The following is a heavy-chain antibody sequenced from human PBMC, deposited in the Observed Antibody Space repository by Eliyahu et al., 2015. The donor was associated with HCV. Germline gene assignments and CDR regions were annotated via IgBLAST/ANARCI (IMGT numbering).Heavy chain of an antibody. V-gene: IGHV3-23*01. CDR1: GFTFSSYA. Sequence: EVQLLESGGGLVQPGGSLXLSCAVSGFTFSSYAMTXVRQASGKGVGWVSAISGSSGSTYYADSVKGRFTISRDNSKNTLYLQMNSLRAEDTAVYYCAKSVTISMIQGYGLDVWGQGTTVTVSS. D-gene: IGHD3-10*01. CDR3: AKSVTISMIQGYGLDV. CDR2: ISGSSGST. J-gene: IGHJ6*02.